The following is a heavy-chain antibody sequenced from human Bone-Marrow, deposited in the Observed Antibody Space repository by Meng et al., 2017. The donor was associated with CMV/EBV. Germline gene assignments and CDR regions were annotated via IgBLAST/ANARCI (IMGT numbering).Heavy chain of an antibody. J-gene: IGHJ4*02. CDR2: ISWNSGSI. Sequence: SLKISCAASGFTFDYYAMHWVRQAPGKGLEWVSGISWNSGSIDYADSVKGRFTISRDNAKDSLYLQMNSLRAEDTALYYCAKVNAPWFRETSYYFDYWGQGTLVTVSS. V-gene: IGHV3-9*01. CDR3: AKVNAPWFRETSYYFDY. CDR1: GFTFDYYA. D-gene: IGHD3-10*01.